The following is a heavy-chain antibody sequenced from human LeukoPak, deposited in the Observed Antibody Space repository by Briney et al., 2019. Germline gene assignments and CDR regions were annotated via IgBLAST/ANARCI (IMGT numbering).Heavy chain of an antibody. V-gene: IGHV3-15*01. CDR2: IKRNTDPGTT. CDR1: GLDFRNAW. Sequence: PGGSLRLSCAASGLDFRNAWMSWVRQAPGKGLEWVAHIKRNTDPGTTSYVAPVEGRFTVSRDDSKNTLYLQMNSLKIEDTGVYYCSTGDRGWQDYWGRGTLVTVSS. D-gene: IGHD6-19*01. CDR3: STGDRGWQDY. J-gene: IGHJ4*02.